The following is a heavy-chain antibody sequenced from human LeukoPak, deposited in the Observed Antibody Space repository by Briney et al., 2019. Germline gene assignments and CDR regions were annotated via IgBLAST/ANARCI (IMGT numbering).Heavy chain of an antibody. J-gene: IGHJ4*02. Sequence: PGGSLRLSCAASGFTFSIYWINWVRQAPGKGLEWVANIKQDGSIQYYVDSVRGRFTISRDNAKNSLYLQMNSLRAEDTAVYYCAGDISSSGGLEYWGQGTLVTVSS. CDR1: GFTFSIYW. V-gene: IGHV3-7*04. D-gene: IGHD6-6*01. CDR2: IKQDGSIQ. CDR3: AGDISSSGGLEY.